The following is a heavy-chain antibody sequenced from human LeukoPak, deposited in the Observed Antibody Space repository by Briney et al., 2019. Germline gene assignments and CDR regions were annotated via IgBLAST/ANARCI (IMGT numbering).Heavy chain of an antibody. Sequence: ASVKVSFKASGYTFTSYYMHWVRQAPGQGLEWMGIINPSGGSTSYAQKFQGRVTMTRDTSTSTVYMELSSLRSEDTAVYYCARGYSSGWFQYFGAFDIWGQGTMVTVSS. CDR3: ARGYSSGWFQYFGAFDI. V-gene: IGHV1-46*01. J-gene: IGHJ3*02. D-gene: IGHD6-19*01. CDR2: INPSGGST. CDR1: GYTFTSYY.